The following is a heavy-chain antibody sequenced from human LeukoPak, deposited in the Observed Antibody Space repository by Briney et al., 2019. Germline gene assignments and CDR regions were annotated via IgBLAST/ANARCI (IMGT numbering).Heavy chain of an antibody. CDR1: GYTFTGYY. CDR3: ARDGVTGSYVIDY. D-gene: IGHD1-26*01. V-gene: IGHV1-2*02. CDR2: INPNSGGT. Sequence: ASVKVSCKASGYTFTGYYMHWVRQAPGQGLEWMGWINPNSGGTNYAQKFQGRVTMTRDTSISTAYMELSRLRSDDTAVYYCARDGVTGSYVIDYWCQGSLFTVSS. J-gene: IGHJ4*02.